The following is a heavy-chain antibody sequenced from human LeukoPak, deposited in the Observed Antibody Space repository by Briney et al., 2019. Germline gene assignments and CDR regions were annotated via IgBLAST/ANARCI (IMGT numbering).Heavy chain of an antibody. D-gene: IGHD4-17*01. Sequence: GESLKISCKGSGYSFSSYWIGWVRQMPGKGLEWMGIIYPGDSDTRYSPSFQGQVTISADKSISTTYLQWSSLRASDTAMYYCVRPVNYGDHGDYWGQGTLVTVSS. CDR1: GYSFSSYW. J-gene: IGHJ4*02. CDR3: VRPVNYGDHGDY. CDR2: IYPGDSDT. V-gene: IGHV5-51*01.